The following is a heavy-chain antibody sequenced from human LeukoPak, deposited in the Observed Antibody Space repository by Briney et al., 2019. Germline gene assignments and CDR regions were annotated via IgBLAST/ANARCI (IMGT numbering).Heavy chain of an antibody. D-gene: IGHD1-26*01. CDR2: IYYSGST. J-gene: IGHJ4*02. V-gene: IGHV4-59*01. CDR1: GGSISSYY. CDR3: ARAHSGSYPFDY. Sequence: SETLSLTCTVSGGSISSYYWSWIRQPPGKGLEGIGYIYYSGSTNYNPSLKSRVTISVDTSKNQFSLKLSSVTAADTAVYYCARAHSGSYPFDYWGQGTLVTVSS.